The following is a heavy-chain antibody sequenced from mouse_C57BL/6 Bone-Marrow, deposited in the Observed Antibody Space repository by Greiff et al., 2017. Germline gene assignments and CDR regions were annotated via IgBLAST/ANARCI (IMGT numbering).Heavy chain of an antibody. CDR3: ARPITTVVATFNWYFDV. J-gene: IGHJ1*03. Sequence: QVQLQQSGAELAKPGASVKLSCKASGYTFTSYWMHWVKQRPGQGLAWIGYINPSSGYTKYNHKFKDKATLTADKSSSTAYMQLSSLTYEDSAVYYCARPITTVVATFNWYFDVWGTRTTVTVSS. D-gene: IGHD1-1*01. CDR1: GYTFTSYW. V-gene: IGHV1-7*01. CDR2: INPSSGYT.